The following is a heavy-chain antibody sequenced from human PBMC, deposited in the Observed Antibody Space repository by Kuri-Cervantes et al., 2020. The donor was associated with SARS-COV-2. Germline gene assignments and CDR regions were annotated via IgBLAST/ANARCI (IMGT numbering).Heavy chain of an antibody. CDR3: ARGGIITISYYYYYGMDV. J-gene: IGHJ6*02. D-gene: IGHD3-9*01. V-gene: IGHV3-48*02. CDR2: ISSSSSTI. CDR1: GFTFSSYS. Sequence: GGSLRLSCAASGFTFSSYSMNWVRQAPGKGLEWVSYISSSSSTIYYADSVKGRYTISRDNAKNSLYLQMNSLRDEDTAVYYCARGGIITISYYYYYGMDVWGQGTTVTVSS.